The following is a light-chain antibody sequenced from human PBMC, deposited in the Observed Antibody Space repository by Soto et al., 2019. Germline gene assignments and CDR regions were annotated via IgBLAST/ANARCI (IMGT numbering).Light chain of an antibody. CDR1: SSDVGFYNY. Sequence: QSALTQPASVSGSPGQSITISCTGSSSDVGFYNYVSWYQQHPGKVPKLMIYDVSNRPSGASNRFSGSKSGNTASLTISGLQAEDEGDYYCSSYTSSSTLVFGGGTKLTVL. CDR3: SSYTSSSTLV. CDR2: DVS. V-gene: IGLV2-14*03. J-gene: IGLJ2*01.